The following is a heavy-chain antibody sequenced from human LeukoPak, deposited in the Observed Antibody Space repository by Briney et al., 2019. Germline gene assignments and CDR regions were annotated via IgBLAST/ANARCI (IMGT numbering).Heavy chain of an antibody. CDR2: INSDGSST. CDR1: GITLSPYW. V-gene: IGHV3-74*01. Sequence: GGSLRLSCAASGITLSPYWMHWVRQIPGKGLAWVSRINSDGSSTAYANSVKGRFTISRDNANNMLYLQMNTLRADDTAVYYCARKITCPDGTDCPCMDVWGKGSTVTVSS. D-gene: IGHD2-21*02. J-gene: IGHJ6*03. CDR3: ARKITCPDGTDCPCMDV.